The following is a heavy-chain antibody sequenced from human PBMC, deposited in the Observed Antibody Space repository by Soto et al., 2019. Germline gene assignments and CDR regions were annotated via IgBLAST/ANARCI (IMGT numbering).Heavy chain of an antibody. CDR3: AAGYSNSLCDP. D-gene: IGHD6-13*01. CDR1: GGSVSSGSFY. CDR2: VYYIGRT. V-gene: IGHV4-61*01. J-gene: IGHJ5*02. Sequence: QVQLQESGPGLVTPSETLSLTCTVSGGSVSSGSFYWSWIRQPPGMGLEWIGFVYYIGRTNYNPSLKSRVAISVDTSKNQFSLKLSSVPAADTAGYYCAAGYSNSLCDPWGQGTLVTVSS.